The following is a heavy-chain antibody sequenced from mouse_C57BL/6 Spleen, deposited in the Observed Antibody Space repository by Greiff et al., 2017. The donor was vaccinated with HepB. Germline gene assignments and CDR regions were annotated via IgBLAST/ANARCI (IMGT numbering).Heavy chain of an antibody. CDR2: INPNNGGT. Sequence: EVQLQQSGPELVKPGASVKISCKASGYTFTDYYMNWVKQSHGKSLEWIGDINPNNGGTSYNQKFKGKATLTVDKSSSTAYMELRSLTSEDSAVYYCNWDEFAYWGQGTLVTVSA. CDR3: NWDEFAY. V-gene: IGHV1-26*01. D-gene: IGHD4-1*01. CDR1: GYTFTDYY. J-gene: IGHJ3*01.